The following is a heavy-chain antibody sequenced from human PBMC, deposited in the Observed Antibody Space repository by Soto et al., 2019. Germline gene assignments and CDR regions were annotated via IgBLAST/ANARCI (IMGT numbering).Heavy chain of an antibody. J-gene: IGHJ5*02. CDR1: GYTFTSYA. CDR3: ARDSPTGPPLSCGGDCSIDP. Sequence: QVQLVQSGAEVKKPGASVKVSCKASGYTFTSYAMHWVRQAPGQRLEWMGWINAGNGNTKYSQKFQGRVTITRDTSASTAYMELSSLRSEDTAVYYCARDSPTGPPLSCGGDCSIDPWGQGTLVTVSS. CDR2: INAGNGNT. D-gene: IGHD2-21*02. V-gene: IGHV1-3*01.